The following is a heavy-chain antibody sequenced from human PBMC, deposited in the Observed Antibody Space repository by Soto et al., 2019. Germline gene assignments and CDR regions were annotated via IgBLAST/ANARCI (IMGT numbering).Heavy chain of an antibody. J-gene: IGHJ4*02. Sequence: GSLGLACGSSGFTFSHAWMSWVLHAPGKGLEWVVRIKSKIDGGTTDYAAPVKGRFTISRDDSKNTLYLQMSSLKTEDTAVYYCTTDEAGSFYFDYWGQGALVTVSS. CDR2: IKSKIDGGTT. V-gene: IGHV3-15*01. CDR1: GFTFSHAW. D-gene: IGHD1-26*01. CDR3: TTDEAGSFYFDY.